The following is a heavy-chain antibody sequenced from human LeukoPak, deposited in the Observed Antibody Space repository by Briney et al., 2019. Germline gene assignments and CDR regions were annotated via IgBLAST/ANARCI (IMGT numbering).Heavy chain of an antibody. Sequence: GGSLRLSCAASGFIVSNNYMSWVRQAPGKGLEWVSVIYSGGGTFYSDSVKGRFTISRDYSKNTLYHQMNSLRADDTAVYYCARDSNGPAFWGQGTLVTVSS. CDR1: GFIVSNNY. D-gene: IGHD6-19*01. V-gene: IGHV3-53*01. CDR3: ARDSNGPAF. CDR2: IYSGGGT. J-gene: IGHJ4*02.